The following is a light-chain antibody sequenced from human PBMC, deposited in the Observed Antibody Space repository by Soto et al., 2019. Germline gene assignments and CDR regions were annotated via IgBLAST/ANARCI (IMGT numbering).Light chain of an antibody. CDR3: QQRSNWPPT. CDR2: DAS. J-gene: IGKJ1*01. Sequence: EIVLTQSPATPSLSPGERATLSCRASQSVSSYLAWYQQKPGQAPRLLIYDASNRATGIPARFSGSGSGTDFTLTISSLEPEDFAVYYCQQRSNWPPTFGQGTKV. CDR1: QSVSSY. V-gene: IGKV3-11*01.